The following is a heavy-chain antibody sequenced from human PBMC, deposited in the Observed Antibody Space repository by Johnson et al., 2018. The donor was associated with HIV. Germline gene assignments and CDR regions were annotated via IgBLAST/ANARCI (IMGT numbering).Heavy chain of an antibody. J-gene: IGHJ3*02. CDR2: ISYDGSDK. D-gene: IGHD3-22*01. V-gene: IGHV3-30*14. CDR3: TRGESAYYESSGYYSDDAFDI. CDR1: GLTVSTND. Sequence: QVQLVESGGGLVQPGGSLRLSCAASGLTVSTNDINWVRQAPGKGLEWLAIISYDGSDKYYADSVKGRFTISRDNSKNTLYLQMNSLRAGDTALYYCTRGESAYYESSGYYSDDAFDIWGQGTMVTVSS.